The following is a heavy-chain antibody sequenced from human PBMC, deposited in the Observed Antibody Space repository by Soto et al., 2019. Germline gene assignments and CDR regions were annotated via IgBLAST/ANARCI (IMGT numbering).Heavy chain of an antibody. CDR1: GGSFTIDSYY. J-gene: IGHJ4*02. D-gene: IGHD6-13*01. Sequence: QLQLQESGPGLVKPSEPLSLTCTVSGGSFTIDSYYWAWIRHPPGKGLEWLGTISHSGTTFHNPSLKRRLTMSVDTSKNQFSLNLSSVTAADTALYYCARHSDKYVSSWYVLGYWGQGTLVTVSS. CDR2: ISHSGTT. CDR3: ARHSDKYVSSWYVLGY. V-gene: IGHV4-39*01.